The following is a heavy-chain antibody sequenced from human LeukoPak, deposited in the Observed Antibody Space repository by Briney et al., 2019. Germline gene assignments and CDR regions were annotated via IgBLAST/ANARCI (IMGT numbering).Heavy chain of an antibody. CDR3: ARRETSAGWGIFAFDI. CDR2: VYYSGST. CDR1: GGSISSYH. J-gene: IGHJ3*02. V-gene: IGHV4-59*08. D-gene: IGHD3-10*01. Sequence: SETLSLTCTVSGGSISSYHWNWIRQPPGKGLEWIGYVYYSGSTNYNPSLKSRVTISVDTSKNQFSLKLSSVTAADTAVYYCARRETSAGWGIFAFDIWGQGTMVTVSS.